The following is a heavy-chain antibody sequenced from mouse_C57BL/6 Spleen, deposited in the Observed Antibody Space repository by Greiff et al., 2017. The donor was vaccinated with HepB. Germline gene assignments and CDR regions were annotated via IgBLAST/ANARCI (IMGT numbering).Heavy chain of an antibody. J-gene: IGHJ2*01. Sequence: VKLQQPGTELVKPGASVKLSCKASGYTFTSYWMHWVKQRPGQGLEWIGNINPSNGGTNYNEKFKSKATLTVDKSSSTAYMQLSSLTSEDSAVYYCARERTGNLFFDYWGQGTTLTVSS. V-gene: IGHV1-53*01. D-gene: IGHD4-1*01. CDR2: INPSNGGT. CDR3: ARERTGNLFFDY. CDR1: GYTFTSYW.